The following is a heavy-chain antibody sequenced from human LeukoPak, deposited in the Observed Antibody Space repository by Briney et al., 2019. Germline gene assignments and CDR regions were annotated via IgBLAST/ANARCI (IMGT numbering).Heavy chain of an antibody. CDR3: ARDSGSYASRWFDP. V-gene: IGHV4-61*02. D-gene: IGHD1-26*01. CDR2: IYTSGST. CDR1: GGSISSGSYY. J-gene: IGHJ5*02. Sequence: SETLSLTCTVSGGSISSGSYYWSWIRQPAGKGLEWIGRIYTSGSTNYNPSLKSRVTISVDTSKNQFSLKLSSATAADTAVYYCARDSGSYASRWFDPWGQGTLVTVSS.